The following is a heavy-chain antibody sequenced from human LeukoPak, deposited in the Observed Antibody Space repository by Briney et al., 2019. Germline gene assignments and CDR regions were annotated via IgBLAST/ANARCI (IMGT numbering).Heavy chain of an antibody. J-gene: IGHJ3*02. CDR2: IYTSGST. V-gene: IGHV4-4*07. Sequence: PSETLSLTCTVSGGSISSYYWSWIRQPAGKGLEWIGRIYTSGSTNYNPSLKSRVTMSVDTSKSQFSLKLSSVTAADAAVYYCARVTRVKDTAMVRHAFDIWGQGTMVTVSS. CDR3: ARVTRVKDTAMVRHAFDI. CDR1: GGSISSYY. D-gene: IGHD5-18*01.